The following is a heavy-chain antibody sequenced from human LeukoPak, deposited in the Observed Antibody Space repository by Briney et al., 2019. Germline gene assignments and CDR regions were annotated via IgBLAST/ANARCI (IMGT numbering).Heavy chain of an antibody. Sequence: PGGSLRLSCAASGFTFSSYAMSWVRQAPGKGLEWVSAISGSGGSRYYADSVKGRFTISRDNSKNTLYLQMNSLRAEDTAVYYCAKDSGDYGDIYYFDYWGQGTLVTVSS. D-gene: IGHD4-17*01. CDR3: AKDSGDYGDIYYFDY. V-gene: IGHV3-23*01. CDR1: GFTFSSYA. CDR2: ISGSGGSR. J-gene: IGHJ4*02.